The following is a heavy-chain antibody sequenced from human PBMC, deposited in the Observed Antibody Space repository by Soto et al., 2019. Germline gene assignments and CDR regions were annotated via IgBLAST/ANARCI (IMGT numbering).Heavy chain of an antibody. D-gene: IGHD4-17*01. CDR1: GHTFTSYG. Sequence: ASVKVSCKASGHTFTSYGISWVRQAPGQGLEWMGWISAYNGNTNFAQRLQGRVTMTTDTSTSTAYMELRSLRSDDTAVYYCARTALDYGDYGWFDPWGQGTLVTVSS. V-gene: IGHV1-18*01. J-gene: IGHJ5*02. CDR3: ARTALDYGDYGWFDP. CDR2: ISAYNGNT.